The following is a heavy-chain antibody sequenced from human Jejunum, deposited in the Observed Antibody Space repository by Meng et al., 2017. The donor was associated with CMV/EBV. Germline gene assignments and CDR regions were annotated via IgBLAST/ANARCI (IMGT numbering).Heavy chain of an antibody. V-gene: IGHV4-59*01. D-gene: IGHD2-8*02. Sequence: TVSGASMKSYYWSWIRQPPGKGLEWIGNIYYNGATNYNPSLKSRVIILIDTSKNQFSLKVGSVTAADTAVYYCARGNRATGGNFDYWGQGTLVTVSS. J-gene: IGHJ4*02. CDR1: GASMKSYY. CDR2: IYYNGAT. CDR3: ARGNRATGGNFDY.